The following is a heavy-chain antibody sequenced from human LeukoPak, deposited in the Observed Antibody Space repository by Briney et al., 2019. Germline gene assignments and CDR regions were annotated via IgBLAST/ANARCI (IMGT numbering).Heavy chain of an antibody. J-gene: IGHJ6*02. V-gene: IGHV3-48*03. CDR1: GFTFSSYW. D-gene: IGHD4-17*01. Sequence: GGSLRLSCAASGFTFSSYWMYWVRQAPGKGLEWVSYISSSGSTIYYADSVKGRFTISRDNAKNSLYLQMNSLRAEDTAVYYCARVGDYGDYIYYYYYGMDVWGQGTTVTVSS. CDR2: ISSSGSTI. CDR3: ARVGDYGDYIYYYYYGMDV.